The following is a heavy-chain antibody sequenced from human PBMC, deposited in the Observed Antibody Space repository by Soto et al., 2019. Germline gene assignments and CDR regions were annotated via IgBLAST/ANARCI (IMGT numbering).Heavy chain of an antibody. CDR1: GFTFSSYA. J-gene: IGHJ6*02. V-gene: IGHV3-64D*06. CDR2: ISSNGGST. D-gene: IGHD1-1*01. CDR3: VKDLRDSSLERLTGLNYYYYGMDV. Sequence: PGGSLRLSCSASGFTFSSYALHWVRQAPGKGLEYVSAISSNGGSTYYADSVEGRFTISRDNSKNTLYLQMSSLRAEDTAVYYCVKDLRDSSLERLTGLNYYYYGMDVWGQGTTVTVSS.